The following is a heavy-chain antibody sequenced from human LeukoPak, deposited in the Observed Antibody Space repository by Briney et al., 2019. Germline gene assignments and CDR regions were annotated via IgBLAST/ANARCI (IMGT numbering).Heavy chain of an antibody. CDR1: GFTFSSHA. V-gene: IGHV3-23*01. CDR2: ISGSGGST. Sequence: GGSLRLSCAASGFTFSSHAMSWVRQAPGKGLEWVSAISGSGGSTYYADSVKGRFTISRDNSKNTLYLQMNSLRAEDTAVYYCAKDRIITTITDWGQGTLVTVSS. D-gene: IGHD3-22*01. J-gene: IGHJ4*02. CDR3: AKDRIITTITD.